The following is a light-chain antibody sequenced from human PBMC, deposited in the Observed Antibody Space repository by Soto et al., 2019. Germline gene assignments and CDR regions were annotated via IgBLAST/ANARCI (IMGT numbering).Light chain of an antibody. CDR1: QSFRGL. V-gene: IGKV3-11*01. CDR2: DAY. J-gene: IGKJ5*01. CDR3: QQRHMWPIT. Sequence: LLTQSPVTLSLYPGERATLSCRASQSFRGLLAWYQQKPGQAPRLLIYDAYNRATGIPPRFSGSGSGTAFSLTISSLEPEDSADYYWQQRHMWPITFGQGTRLEIK.